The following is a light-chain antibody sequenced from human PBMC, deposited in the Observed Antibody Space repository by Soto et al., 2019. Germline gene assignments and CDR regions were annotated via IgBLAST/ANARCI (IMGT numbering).Light chain of an antibody. V-gene: IGKV1-5*03. CDR3: QHYNSYSEA. J-gene: IGKJ1*01. CDR2: KAS. CDR1: HTIIIW. Sequence: DIQMTQSPSTLSGSVVDRVTITFRSIHTIIIWLAFYQPKPGKAPKLLIYKASTLKSGVPSRFSFSGSGTEFTLTISSLQPDDFATYYCQHYNSYSEACGQGTKGDIK.